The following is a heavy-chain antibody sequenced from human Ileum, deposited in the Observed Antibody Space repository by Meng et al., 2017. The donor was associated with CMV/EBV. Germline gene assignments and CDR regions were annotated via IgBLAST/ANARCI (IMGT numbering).Heavy chain of an antibody. J-gene: IGHJ4*01. CDR3: ARNYYDSGPFQY. D-gene: IGHD3-22*01. V-gene: IGHV2-5*02. Sequence: ISLKESAPPLVKPTQTLTRTCSFSGFSLSTTGVGVGWIRQPPGKALEWLALIYWDDDKRYSPSLKSRLTMTKDTSKNQVVLTMTNMDPVDTATYYCARNYYDSGPFQYWGQGTLVTVSS. CDR1: GFSLSTTGVG. CDR2: IYWDDDK.